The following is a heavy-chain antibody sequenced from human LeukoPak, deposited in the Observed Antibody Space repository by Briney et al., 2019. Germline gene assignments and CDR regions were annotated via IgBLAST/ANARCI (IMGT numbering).Heavy chain of an antibody. J-gene: IGHJ4*02. CDR2: IWYDGSNK. CDR3: ARNQRYFDY. V-gene: IGHV3-33*01. D-gene: IGHD1-14*01. CDR1: GFTFSSYG. Sequence: GGSLRLSCAASGFTFSSYGMHWVRQAPGKGLEWVAVIWYDGSNKFYAGSVKGRFAISRDNSKNTLYLQMNSLRAEDTAVYYCARNQRYFDYWGQGTLVTVSS.